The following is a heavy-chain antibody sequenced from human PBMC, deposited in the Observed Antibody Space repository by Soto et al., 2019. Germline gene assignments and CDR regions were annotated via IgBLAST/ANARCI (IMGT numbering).Heavy chain of an antibody. CDR2: ISSSSSYI. V-gene: IGHV3-21*01. CDR1: GFTFSSYS. D-gene: IGHD5-12*01. Sequence: PGGSLRLSCAASGFTFSSYSMNWVRQAPGKGLEWVSSISSSSSYIYYADSVKGRFTISRDNAKNSLYLQMNSLRAEDTAVYYCSREKGGRWLQSYGFDDWGQGTLVTVYS. J-gene: IGHJ4*02. CDR3: SREKGGRWLQSYGFDD.